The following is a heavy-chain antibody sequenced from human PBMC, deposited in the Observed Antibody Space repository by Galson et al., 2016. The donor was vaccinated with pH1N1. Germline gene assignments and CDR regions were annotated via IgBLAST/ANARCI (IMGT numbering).Heavy chain of an antibody. D-gene: IGHD1-26*01. CDR1: GFIFSDYW. J-gene: IGHJ4*02. V-gene: IGHV3-7*01. CDR2: INQDGSRK. Sequence: SLRLSCAASGFIFSDYWMSWVRQAPGKGLEWVAKINQDGSRKYYVDSMKGRCTIYRDNAENSLSLQMNSLRVEDTALYYCSTEDYYSSLYWGQGILGTVSS. CDR3: STEDYYSSLY.